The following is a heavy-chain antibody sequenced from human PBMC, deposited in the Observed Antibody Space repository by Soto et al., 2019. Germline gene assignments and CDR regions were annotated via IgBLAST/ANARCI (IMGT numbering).Heavy chain of an antibody. CDR1: GFTFSSYG. V-gene: IGHV3-33*05. CDR2: LSYDGSNE. CDR3: AKWFGEPYYYYFYMDV. J-gene: IGHJ6*03. Sequence: QVQLVESGGGVVQPGTSLRLSCAASGFTFSSYGLHWVRQAPGKGLEWVAVLSYDGSNEFYGDSVKGRFTISRDNSKHTLYLQMNSLRAEDTAVYYCAKWFGEPYYYYFYMDVWGKGTTVTVSS. D-gene: IGHD3-10*01.